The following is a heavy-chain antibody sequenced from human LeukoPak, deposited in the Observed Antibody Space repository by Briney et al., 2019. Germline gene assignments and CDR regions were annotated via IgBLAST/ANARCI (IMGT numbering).Heavy chain of an antibody. CDR2: MSNSGST. V-gene: IGHV4-59*12. Sequence: SETLSLTCTVSGASISSYYWTWIRQPPGKGLEWIAYMSNSGSTNYNPSLKSRVTISVDTSKNQFSLKLSSVSAADTAVYYCARRDSGNGFDYWGQGTLVTVSS. CDR3: ARRDSGNGFDY. CDR1: GASISSYY. D-gene: IGHD4-23*01. J-gene: IGHJ4*02.